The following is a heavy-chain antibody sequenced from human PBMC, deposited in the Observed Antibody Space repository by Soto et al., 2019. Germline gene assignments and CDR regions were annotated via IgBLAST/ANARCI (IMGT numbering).Heavy chain of an antibody. V-gene: IGHV3-11*01. CDR1: GFTFRDYY. D-gene: IGHD1-26*01. CDR2: ISSSGTTI. Sequence: QVQLVESGGGLVKPGGSLRLSCAASGFTFRDYYMSWIRQAPGKGLESVSYISSSGTTIYYADSVKGRFTISRDNAKNSQYLQMNSLRAEDTAVYYCASQDVVGATSRYWGQGTLVTASS. CDR3: ASQDVVGATSRY. J-gene: IGHJ4*02.